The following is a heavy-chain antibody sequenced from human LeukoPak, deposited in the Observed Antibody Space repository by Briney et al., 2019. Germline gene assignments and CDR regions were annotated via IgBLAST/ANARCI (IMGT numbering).Heavy chain of an antibody. Sequence: GGSLRLSCAASGFTFSSYAMSWVRQAPGKGLEWVSAISGSGGSTYYADSVKGRFTISRDNSKNTLYLQINSLRAEDTAVYYCAKDLGYCSSTSCSNGDYWGQGTLVTVSS. V-gene: IGHV3-23*01. CDR3: AKDLGYCSSTSCSNGDY. D-gene: IGHD2-2*01. J-gene: IGHJ4*02. CDR1: GFTFSSYA. CDR2: ISGSGGST.